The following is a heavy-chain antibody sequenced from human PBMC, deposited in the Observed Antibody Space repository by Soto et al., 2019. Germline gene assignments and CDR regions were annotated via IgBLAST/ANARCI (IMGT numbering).Heavy chain of an antibody. CDR3: AKDEPPYCSGGSCSFDF. CDR1: GFTFSSYG. Sequence: QVQLVESGGGVVQPGRSLRLSCAASGFTFSSYGMHWVRQAPGKGLEWVAVISYDGSNKYYADSVKGRFTISRENAKNTLYLQMNRLRAHDTAVYYCAKDEPPYCSGGSCSFDFWGQGTLVTVSS. V-gene: IGHV3-30*18. CDR2: ISYDGSNK. J-gene: IGHJ4*02. D-gene: IGHD2-15*01.